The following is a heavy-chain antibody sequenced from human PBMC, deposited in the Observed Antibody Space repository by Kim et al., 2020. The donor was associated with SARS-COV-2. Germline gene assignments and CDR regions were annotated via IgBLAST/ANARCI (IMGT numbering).Heavy chain of an antibody. Sequence: SETLSLTCAVYGGSFSGYYWSWIRQPPGKGLEWIGEINHGGSTYCNPSLKSRVTISADTSKSQLSLKLSSVTAADTAVYYCARSLSASTGYYWGQGTLVTVSS. J-gene: IGHJ4*02. D-gene: IGHD3-22*01. CDR2: INHGGST. CDR3: ARSLSASTGYY. V-gene: IGHV4-34*01. CDR1: GGSFSGYY.